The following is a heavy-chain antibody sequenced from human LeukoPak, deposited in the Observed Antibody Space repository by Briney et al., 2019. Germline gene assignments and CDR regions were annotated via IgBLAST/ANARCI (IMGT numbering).Heavy chain of an antibody. D-gene: IGHD6-13*01. CDR2: IYYSGST. V-gene: IGHV4-39*07. J-gene: IGHJ4*02. CDR3: ARDRDSSSWYAFDY. Sequence: SETLSLTCTVSGGSISSSSYYWGWIRQPPGKGLEWIGSIYYSGSTNYNPSLKSRVTISVDTSKNQFSLKLSSVTAADTAVYYCARDRDSSSWYAFDYWGQGTLVTVSS. CDR1: GGSISSSSYY.